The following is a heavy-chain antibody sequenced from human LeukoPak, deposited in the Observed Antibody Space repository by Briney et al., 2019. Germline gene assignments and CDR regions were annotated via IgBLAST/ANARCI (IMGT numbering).Heavy chain of an antibody. V-gene: IGHV4-39*01. CDR1: GGSISSSSYY. CDR3: ARTPANYYGSGSYSSRGY. J-gene: IGHJ4*02. CDR2: IYYSGST. D-gene: IGHD3-10*01. Sequence: SETLSLTCTVYGGSISSSSYYWGWIRQPPGKGLEWIGSIYYSGSTYYNPSLKSRVTISVDTSKNQFSLKLSSVTAADTDVYYCARTPANYYGSGSYSSRGYWGQGTLVTVSS.